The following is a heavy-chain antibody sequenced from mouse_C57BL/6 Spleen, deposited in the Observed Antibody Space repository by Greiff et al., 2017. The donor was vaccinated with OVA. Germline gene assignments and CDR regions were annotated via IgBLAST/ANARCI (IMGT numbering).Heavy chain of an antibody. V-gene: IGHV1-55*01. CDR3: ARESHYYGSSYPFDY. CDR2: IYPGSGST. D-gene: IGHD1-1*01. CDR1: GYTFTSYW. Sequence: QVQLQQSGAELVKPGASVKMSCKASGYTFTSYWITWVKQRPGQGLEWIGDIYPGSGSTNYNEKFKSKATLTVDTSSSTAYMQLSSLTSEDSAVYYCARESHYYGSSYPFDYWGQGTTLTVSS. J-gene: IGHJ2*01.